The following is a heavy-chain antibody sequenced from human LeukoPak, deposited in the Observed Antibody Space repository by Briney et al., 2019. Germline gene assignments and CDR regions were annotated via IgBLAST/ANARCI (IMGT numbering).Heavy chain of an antibody. CDR2: ISAYNGNT. D-gene: IGHD4-17*01. J-gene: IGHJ4*02. CDR1: GYTFTSYG. V-gene: IGHV1-18*01. Sequence: ASVKVSCKASGYTFTSYGISWVRQAPGQRLEWMGWISAYNGNTNYAQKLQGRVTMTTDTSTSTAYMELRSLRSDDTAVYYCARDRRTVTTRGYGYWGQGTLVTVSS. CDR3: ARDRRTVTTRGYGY.